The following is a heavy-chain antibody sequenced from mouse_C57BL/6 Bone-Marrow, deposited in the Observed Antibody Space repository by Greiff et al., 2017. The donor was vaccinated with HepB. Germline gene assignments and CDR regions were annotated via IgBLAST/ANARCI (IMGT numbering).Heavy chain of an antibody. CDR2: IYPGDGDT. CDR1: GYAFSSSW. J-gene: IGHJ3*01. Sequence: QVQLKESGPELVKPGASVKISCKASGYAFSSSWMNWVKQRPGKGLEWIGRIYPGDGDTNYNGKFKGKATLTADKSSSTAYMQLSSLTSEDSAVYFCALSLLRFAYWGQGTLVTVSA. D-gene: IGHD1-2*01. V-gene: IGHV1-82*01. CDR3: ALSLLRFAY.